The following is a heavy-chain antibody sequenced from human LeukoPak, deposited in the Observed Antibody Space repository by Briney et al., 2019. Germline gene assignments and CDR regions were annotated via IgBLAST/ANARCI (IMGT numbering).Heavy chain of an antibody. D-gene: IGHD3-3*01. J-gene: IGHJ6*02. CDR1: GFTFSSYS. Sequence: PGGSLRLSCAASGFTFSSYSMNWVRQAPGKGLEWVSSISSSSTYIYYADSVKGRFTISRDNAKSSLYLQMNSLRAEDTAVYYCATYDFRGTAGVDVWGQGTTVTVSS. CDR3: ATYDFRGTAGVDV. V-gene: IGHV3-21*01. CDR2: ISSSSTYI.